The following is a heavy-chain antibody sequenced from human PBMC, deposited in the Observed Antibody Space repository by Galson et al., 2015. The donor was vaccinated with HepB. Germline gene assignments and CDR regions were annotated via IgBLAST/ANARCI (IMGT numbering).Heavy chain of an antibody. J-gene: IGHJ1*01. CDR1: GGTFSSYA. Sequence: SVKVSCKASGGTFSSYAISWVRQAPGQGLEWMGGIIPIFGTANYAQKFQGRVTITADKSTSTAYMELSSLRSEDTAVYYCAREGLDCSSTSCQGQGPFRHWGQGTLVTVSS. D-gene: IGHD2-2*01. V-gene: IGHV1-69*06. CDR2: IIPIFGTA. CDR3: AREGLDCSSTSCQGQGPFRH.